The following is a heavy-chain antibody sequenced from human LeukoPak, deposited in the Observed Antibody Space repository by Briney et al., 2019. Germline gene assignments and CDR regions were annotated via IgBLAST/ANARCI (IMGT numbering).Heavy chain of an antibody. CDR2: IYTSGST. V-gene: IGHV4-61*02. D-gene: IGHD6-6*01. CDR1: GASINSNDYY. CDR3: AREWKQLVEGGNYFDY. J-gene: IGHJ4*02. Sequence: SETLSLTCSVSGASINSNDYYWSWIRQPAGKGLEWIGRIYTSGSTNYNPSLKSRVTISVDTSKNQFSLKLSSVTAADTAVYYCAREWKQLVEGGNYFDYWGQGTLVTVSS.